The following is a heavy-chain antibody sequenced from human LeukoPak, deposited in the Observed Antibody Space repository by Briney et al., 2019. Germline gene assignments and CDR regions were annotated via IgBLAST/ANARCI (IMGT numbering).Heavy chain of an antibody. CDR3: ARDAYYGSGSYAPED. Sequence: PGGSLRLSCAASGFTFSDYAMHWVRQAPGKELEYVSAISSNGGSIHYANSVKGRFTISRDNSKNTLYLQMDSLRAEDTAVYYCARDAYYGSGSYAPEDWGQGTLVTVSS. V-gene: IGHV3-64*01. D-gene: IGHD3-10*01. J-gene: IGHJ4*02. CDR2: ISSNGGSI. CDR1: GFTFSDYA.